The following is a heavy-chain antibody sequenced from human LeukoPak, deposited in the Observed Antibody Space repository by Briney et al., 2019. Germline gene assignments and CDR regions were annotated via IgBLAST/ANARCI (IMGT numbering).Heavy chain of an antibody. CDR3: ARVGGATFDY. Sequence: ASVKVSCKASGYTFTSYDINWVRQATGQGLEWMGWMNPNSCNTGYAQKFQGRVTMTTDTSTSTADMELRSLRADDTAVYYCARVGGATFDYWGQGTLVTVSS. J-gene: IGHJ4*02. D-gene: IGHD1-26*01. V-gene: IGHV1-8*01. CDR2: MNPNSCNT. CDR1: GYTFTSYD.